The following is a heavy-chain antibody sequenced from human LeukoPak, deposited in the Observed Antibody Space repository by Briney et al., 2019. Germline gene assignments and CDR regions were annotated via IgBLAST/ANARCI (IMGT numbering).Heavy chain of an antibody. D-gene: IGHD2-2*01. CDR3: ARDRPIVVVPAATLNDYYYGMDV. J-gene: IGHJ6*02. CDR2: IYTSGST. V-gene: IGHV4-4*07. Sequence: SETLSLTCTVSGGSISSYYRSWIRQPAGKGLEWIGRIYTSGSTNYNPSLKSRVTMSVDTSKNQFSLKLSSVTAADTAVYYCARDRPIVVVPAATLNDYYYGMDVWGQGTTVTVSS. CDR1: GGSISSYY.